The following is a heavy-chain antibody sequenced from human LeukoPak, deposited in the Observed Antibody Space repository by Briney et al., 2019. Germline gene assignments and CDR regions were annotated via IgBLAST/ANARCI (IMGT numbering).Heavy chain of an antibody. V-gene: IGHV3-48*02. J-gene: IGHJ4*02. CDR1: GFTFSDYD. CDR2: ISSSSSTI. CDR3: ARVPCYYGSGYFDY. D-gene: IGHD3-10*01. Sequence: GGSLRLSCAASGFTFSDYDMNWVRQAPGKGLEWVPYISSSSSTIYYADSVKGRFTISRDNAKNSLYLQMNSLRDEDTAVYYCARVPCYYGSGYFDYWGQGTLVTVSS.